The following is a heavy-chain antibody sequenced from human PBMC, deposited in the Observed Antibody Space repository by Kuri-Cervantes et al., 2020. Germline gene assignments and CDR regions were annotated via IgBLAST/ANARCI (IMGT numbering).Heavy chain of an antibody. CDR3: ASPLGGGVRGVIDWFDP. V-gene: IGHV1-8*02. CDR1: GYTFTGYY. Sequence: ASVKVSCKASGYTFTGYYMHWVRQAPGQGLEWMGWINSNSGNTGYAQKFQGRVTMTRNTSISTAYMELSSLRSEDTAVYYCASPLGGGVRGVIDWFDPWGQGTLVTVSS. CDR2: INSNSGNT. J-gene: IGHJ5*02. D-gene: IGHD3-10*01.